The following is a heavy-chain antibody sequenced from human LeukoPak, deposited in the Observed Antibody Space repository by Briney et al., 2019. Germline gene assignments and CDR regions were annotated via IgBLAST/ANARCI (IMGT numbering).Heavy chain of an antibody. CDR3: ARERDYGGKVDY. CDR2: ISAYNGNT. Sequence: ASVKVSCKASGYTFTSYVISWVRQAPGRGLEWMGWISAYNGNTNYAQKLQGRVTMTTDTSTSTAYMELRSLRSDDTAVYYCARERDYGGKVDYWGQGTLVTVSS. D-gene: IGHD4-23*01. V-gene: IGHV1-18*01. J-gene: IGHJ4*02. CDR1: GYTFTSYV.